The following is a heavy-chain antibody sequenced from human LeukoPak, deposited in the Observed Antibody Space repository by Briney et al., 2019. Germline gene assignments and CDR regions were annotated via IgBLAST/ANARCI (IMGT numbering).Heavy chain of an antibody. CDR3: AKVGYYYDSSGYLFDWDY. CDR1: GFTFSSYA. D-gene: IGHD3-22*01. CDR2: ISGSGGST. J-gene: IGHJ4*02. V-gene: IGHV3-23*01. Sequence: GGSLRLSCAASGFTFSSYAMSWVRQTPGKGLEWVSAISGSGGSTYYADSVKGRFTISRDNSKNTLYLQMNSLRAEDTAVYYCAKVGYYYDSSGYLFDWDYWGQGTLVTVAS.